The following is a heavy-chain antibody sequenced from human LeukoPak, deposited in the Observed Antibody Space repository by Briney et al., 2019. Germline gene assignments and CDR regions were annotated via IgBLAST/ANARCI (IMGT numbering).Heavy chain of an antibody. J-gene: IGHJ6*01. CDR2: ISGDGGST. Sequence: GGSLRLSCAASGFTFDDYAMHWVRQAPGKGLEWVSLISGDGGSTYYADSVKGRFTISRDNSKNSLYLQMNSLRTEDTALYYCAKDWGSGRPDAIWDVWGQGTTVTVSS. CDR1: GFTFDDYA. V-gene: IGHV3-43*02. CDR3: AKDWGSGRPDAIWDV. D-gene: IGHD2-15*01.